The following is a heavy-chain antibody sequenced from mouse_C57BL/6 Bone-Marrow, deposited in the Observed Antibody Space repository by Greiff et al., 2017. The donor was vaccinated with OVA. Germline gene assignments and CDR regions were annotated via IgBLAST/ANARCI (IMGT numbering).Heavy chain of an antibody. CDR2: IDPSDSYT. D-gene: IGHD3-2*02. CDR1: GYTFTSYW. CDR3: ARNGAGQVRFYWYFDV. Sequence: QVQLQQPGAELVMPGASVKLSCKASGYTFTSYWMHWVKQRPGQGLEWIGEIDPSDSYTNYHQKFKGKSTLSVDKSSSTAYMQLSSLTSEDSAVYYYARNGAGQVRFYWYFDVWGTGTTVTVSS. V-gene: IGHV1-69*01. J-gene: IGHJ1*03.